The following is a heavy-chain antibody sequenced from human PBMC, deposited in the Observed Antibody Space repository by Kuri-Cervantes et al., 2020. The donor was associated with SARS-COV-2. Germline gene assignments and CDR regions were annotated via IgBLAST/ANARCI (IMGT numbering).Heavy chain of an antibody. CDR2: IIPIFGIA. V-gene: IGHV1-69*13. J-gene: IGHJ6*02. CDR3: ARVEEYGDSYYYYGMDV. D-gene: IGHD4-17*01. Sequence: SVKVSCKASGGTFSSYAISWVRQAPGQGLEWMGRIIPIFGIANYAQKFQGRVTITADESTSTAYMELSSLRSEDTAVYYCARVEEYGDSYYYYGMDVWGQGTTVTVSS. CDR1: GGTFSSYA.